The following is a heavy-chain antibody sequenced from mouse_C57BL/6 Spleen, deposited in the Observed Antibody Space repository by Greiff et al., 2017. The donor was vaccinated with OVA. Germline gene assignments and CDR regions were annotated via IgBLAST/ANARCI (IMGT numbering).Heavy chain of an antibody. CDR1: GYAFSSSW. V-gene: IGHV1-82*01. CDR2: IYPGDGDT. CDR3: ARKELNWERDWYFDV. Sequence: QVQLQQSGPELVKPGASVKISCKASGYAFSSSWMNWVKQRPGKGLEWIGRIYPGDGDTNYNGKFKGKATLTADKSSSTAYMQLSSLTSEDSAVYFCARKELNWERDWYFDVWGTGTTVTVSS. D-gene: IGHD4-1*01. J-gene: IGHJ1*03.